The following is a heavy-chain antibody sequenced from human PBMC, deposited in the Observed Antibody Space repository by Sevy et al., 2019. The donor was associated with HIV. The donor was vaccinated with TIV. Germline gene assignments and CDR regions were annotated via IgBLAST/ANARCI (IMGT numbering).Heavy chain of an antibody. CDR2: IKIDGSEK. J-gene: IGHJ3*02. CDR1: GFTFSSYW. Sequence: GGSLRLSCAASGFTFSSYWMHWVRQAPGKGLEWVANIKIDGSEKHYVDSVEGRFTISRDNAKNSLYLQMNSLRAKDTAVYYCARDSPGPHDAFDIWGQGTMVTVSS. V-gene: IGHV3-7*01. CDR3: ARDSPGPHDAFDI.